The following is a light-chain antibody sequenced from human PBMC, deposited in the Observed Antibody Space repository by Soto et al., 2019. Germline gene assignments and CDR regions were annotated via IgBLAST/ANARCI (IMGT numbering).Light chain of an antibody. CDR2: GTS. Sequence: EIVLTQSPGILSLSPGARATLSCRASPTVYYTSLAWYQQRPGQAPRLLIYGTSTRATGTPDRFSGSGSGTAFTLTISSLEPEDLAVYYCQQYVTTPRTFGQGTKVE. CDR3: QQYVTTPRT. V-gene: IGKV3-20*01. CDR1: PTVYYTS. J-gene: IGKJ1*01.